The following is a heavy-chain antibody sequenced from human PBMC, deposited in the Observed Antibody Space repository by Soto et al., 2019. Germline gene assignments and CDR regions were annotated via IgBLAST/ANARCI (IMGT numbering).Heavy chain of an antibody. J-gene: IGHJ5*02. CDR3: ARSVFP. CDR2: LYYSGST. CDR1: GGPISPGGHH. V-gene: IGHV4-31*03. Sequence: SPTLSPPSTVSGGPISPGGHHLRRLRQHPGKGLECIGYLYYSGSTYYNPSLKSRVTISVDTPKNQFSLKLSSVTAADTAVYYCARSVFPWGQGTLVTVS.